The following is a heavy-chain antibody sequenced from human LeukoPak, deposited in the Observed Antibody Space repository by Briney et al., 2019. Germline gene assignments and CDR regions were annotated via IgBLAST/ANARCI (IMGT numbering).Heavy chain of an antibody. CDR1: GDSISSGGYY. J-gene: IGHJ5*02. CDR2: IYPSGST. CDR3: ARARDYYGSGSYCFDP. V-gene: IGHV4-31*03. D-gene: IGHD3-10*01. Sequence: PSETLSLTCTVSGDSISSGGYYWSWIRQHPGKGLEWIGYIYPSGSTHYNPSLKSRVTISVDMSKNQFSLKLSSVTAADTAVYYCARARDYYGSGSYCFDPWGQGTLVTVSS.